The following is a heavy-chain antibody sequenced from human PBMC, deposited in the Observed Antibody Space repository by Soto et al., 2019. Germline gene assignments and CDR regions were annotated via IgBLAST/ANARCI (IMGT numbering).Heavy chain of an antibody. D-gene: IGHD6-13*01. CDR3: TCSSPRSYYFDY. Sequence: GSLRLSCAASGFTFSNAWMSWVRQAPGKGLEWVGRIKSKTDGGTTDYAAPVKGRFTISRDDSKNTLYLQMNSLKTEDTAVYYCTCSSPRSYYFDYWGQGTLVTVSS. J-gene: IGHJ4*02. CDR2: IKSKTDGGTT. V-gene: IGHV3-15*01. CDR1: GFTFSNAW.